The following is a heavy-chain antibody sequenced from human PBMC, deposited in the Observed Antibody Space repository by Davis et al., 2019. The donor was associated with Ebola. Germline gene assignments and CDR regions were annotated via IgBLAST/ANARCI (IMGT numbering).Heavy chain of an antibody. V-gene: IGHV3-53*01. CDR2: IYSGGST. Sequence: PGGSLRLSCAASGFTVSSNYMSWVRQAPGKGLEWVSVIYSGGSTYYADSVKGRFTISRDNSKNTLYLQMNSLRAEDTAVYYCARSIQLWPYTDYWGQGTLVTVSS. J-gene: IGHJ4*02. D-gene: IGHD5-18*01. CDR1: GFTVSSNY. CDR3: ARSIQLWPYTDY.